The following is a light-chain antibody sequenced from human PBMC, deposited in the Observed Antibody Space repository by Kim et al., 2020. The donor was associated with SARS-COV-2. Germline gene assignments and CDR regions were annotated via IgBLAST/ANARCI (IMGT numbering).Light chain of an antibody. CDR3: QAWDSSTAV. J-gene: IGLJ3*02. Sequence: VSQGQTATITCSGDRLGDKFACWFKQIPGQSPTLVIYRDTKRPSGIPERFTGSNSGTTATLTISGTQPIDEADYYCQAWDSSTAVFGGGTQLTVL. V-gene: IGLV3-1*01. CDR2: RDT. CDR1: RLGDKF.